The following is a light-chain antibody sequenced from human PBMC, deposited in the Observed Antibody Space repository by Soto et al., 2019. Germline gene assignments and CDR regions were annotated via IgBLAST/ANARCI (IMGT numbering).Light chain of an antibody. J-gene: IGKJ4*01. Sequence: DIQMTQSPSSLSASVGDRVTIICRASQGISCLLAWNQQKPGKAPKLLIYAASSLQSGVPSRFSGAGSGTDFTLTISSRQPEDFATYYCQQANSFPLLTFGGGTKVEIK. CDR2: AAS. V-gene: IGKV1-12*01. CDR3: QQANSFPLLT. CDR1: QGISCL.